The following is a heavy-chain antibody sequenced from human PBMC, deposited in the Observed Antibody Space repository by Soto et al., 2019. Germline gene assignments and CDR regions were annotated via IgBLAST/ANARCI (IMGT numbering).Heavy chain of an antibody. D-gene: IGHD6-6*01. CDR2: ISYDGSNK. CDR3: ARDQENSFEVVFRPSLTYYGMDV. Sequence: GSLRLSCAASGFTFSSYAMHWVRQAPGKGLEWVAVISYDGSNKYYADSVKGRFTISRDNSKNTLYLQMNSLRAEDTAVYYCARDQENSFEVVFRPSLTYYGMDVWGQGTTVTVSS. CDR1: GFTFSSYA. V-gene: IGHV3-30-3*01. J-gene: IGHJ6*02.